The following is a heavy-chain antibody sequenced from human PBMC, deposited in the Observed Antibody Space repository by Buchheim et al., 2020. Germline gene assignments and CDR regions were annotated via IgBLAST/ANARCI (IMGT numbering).Heavy chain of an antibody. CDR2: FSGISGST. D-gene: IGHD5-24*01. V-gene: IGHV3-23*01. J-gene: IGHJ4*02. Sequence: EVQILDSGGDLVQPGGSLRLSCAASGFTLRTSILTWVRQAPGKGLEWVSTFSGISGSTYYADAVRGRFPISRDDVNNILYLEMKSLRAADTAIYYCAKDIGDGYEMYYFDYWGLGTL. CDR3: AKDIGDGYEMYYFDY. CDR1: GFTLRTSI.